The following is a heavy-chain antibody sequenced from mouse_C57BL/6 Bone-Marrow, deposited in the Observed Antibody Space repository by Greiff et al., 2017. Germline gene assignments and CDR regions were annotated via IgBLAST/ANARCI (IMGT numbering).Heavy chain of an antibody. CDR3: ARGRLRDY. D-gene: IGHD2-2*01. V-gene: IGHV1-52*01. CDR1: GYTFTSYW. Sequence: QVQLKQPGAELVRPGSSVKLSCKASGYTFTSYWMQWVKQRPIQGLEWIGNIDPSDSETHYNQKFKDKATLTVDKSSSTAYMHLSSLTSAASAVYIGARGRLRDYWGQGTTLTVSS. J-gene: IGHJ2*01. CDR2: IDPSDSET.